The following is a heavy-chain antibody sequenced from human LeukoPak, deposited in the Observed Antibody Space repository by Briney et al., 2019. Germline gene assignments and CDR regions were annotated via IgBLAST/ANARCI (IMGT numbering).Heavy chain of an antibody. J-gene: IGHJ4*02. CDR1: GGSISSSSYY. CDR3: ASTPNYYDSSQGGY. V-gene: IGHV4-39*07. CDR2: IYYSGST. D-gene: IGHD3-22*01. Sequence: SETLSLTCTVSGGSISSSSYYWGWIRQPPGKGLEWIGSIYYSGSTYYNPSLKSRVTISVDTSKNQFSLKLSSVTAADTAVYYCASTPNYYDSSQGGYWGQGTLVTVSS.